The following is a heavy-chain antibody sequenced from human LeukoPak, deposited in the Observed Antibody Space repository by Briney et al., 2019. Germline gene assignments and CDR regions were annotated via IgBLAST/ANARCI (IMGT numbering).Heavy chain of an antibody. CDR1: GGSISSGDYY. CDR2: IYYSGST. J-gene: IGHJ6*02. CDR3: ARRITIFGVVTQSYYYGMDV. Sequence: SETLSLTCTVSGGSISSGDYYWSWIRQPPGKGLEWIGYIYYSGSTYYNPSLKSRVTISVDTSKNQFSLKLSSVTAADTAVYYCARRITIFGVVTQSYYYGMDVWGQGTTVTVSS. V-gene: IGHV4-30-4*01. D-gene: IGHD3-3*01.